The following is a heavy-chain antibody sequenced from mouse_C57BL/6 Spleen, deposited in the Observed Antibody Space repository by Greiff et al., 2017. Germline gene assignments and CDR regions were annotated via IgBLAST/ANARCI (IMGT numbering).Heavy chain of an antibody. CDR2: IYPSDSET. CDR1: GYTFTSYW. CDR3: ARSEGSWFAY. Sequence: VQLQQPGAELVRPGSSVKLSCKASGYTFTSYWMDWVKQRPGQGLEWIGNIYPSDSETPYNQKFKDKATLTVDKSSSTAYMQLSSLTSEDSAVYYCARSEGSWFAYWGQGTLVTVSA. J-gene: IGHJ3*01. V-gene: IGHV1-61*01.